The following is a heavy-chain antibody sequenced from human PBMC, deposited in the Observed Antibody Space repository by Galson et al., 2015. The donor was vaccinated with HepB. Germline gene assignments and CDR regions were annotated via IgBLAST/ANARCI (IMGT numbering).Heavy chain of an antibody. CDR3: ARDRRYYYGSGSYYPDPFDY. CDR2: IIPIFGTA. Sequence: SVKVSCKASGGTFSSYAISWVRQAPGQGLEWMGGIIPIFGTANYAQKFQGRVTITADESTSTAYMELSSLRSEDTAVYYCARDRRYYYGSGSYYPDPFDYWGQGTLVTVSS. CDR1: GGTFSSYA. D-gene: IGHD3-10*01. J-gene: IGHJ4*02. V-gene: IGHV1-69*13.